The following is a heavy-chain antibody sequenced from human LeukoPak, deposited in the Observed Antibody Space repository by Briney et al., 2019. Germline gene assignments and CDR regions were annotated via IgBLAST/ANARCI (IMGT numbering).Heavy chain of an antibody. D-gene: IGHD6-13*01. Sequence: PGGSLRLSCAASGFTFSSYWMHWVRQAPGKGLEWVSAISGSGGSTYYADSVKGRFTISRDNSKNTLYLQMNSLRAEDTAVYYCAKDRSQLVRQYYFDYWGQGTLVTVSS. J-gene: IGHJ4*02. V-gene: IGHV3-23*01. CDR2: ISGSGGST. CDR3: AKDRSQLVRQYYFDY. CDR1: GFTFSSYW.